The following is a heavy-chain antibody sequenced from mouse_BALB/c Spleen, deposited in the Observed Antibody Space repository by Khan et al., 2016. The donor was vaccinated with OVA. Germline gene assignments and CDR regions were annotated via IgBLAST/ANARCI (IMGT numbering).Heavy chain of an antibody. Sequence: QMQLEESGAELVRPGTSVRMSCKAAGFTFTNYWIGWIRQRPGHGLEWIGDFFPGGDYTDDNEKFKGRATLTADAFSSTAYLQLSSLTSEDSAIYYGARGSRYDSYFDYWGPGTTLTVSS. CDR1: GFTFTNYW. D-gene: IGHD2-14*01. J-gene: IGHJ2*01. CDR3: ARGSRYDSYFDY. CDR2: FFPGGDYT. V-gene: IGHV1-63*02.